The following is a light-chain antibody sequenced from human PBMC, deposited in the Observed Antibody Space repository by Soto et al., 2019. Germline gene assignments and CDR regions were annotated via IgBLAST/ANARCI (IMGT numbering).Light chain of an antibody. CDR2: TAS. CDR1: QGINSY. CDR3: QQFNSYPLT. Sequence: DIQLTQSPSFLSASVGDRVTITCRASQGINSYLAWYQQKPGKAPNLLIYTASTLQCGVPSRFSGSGSGTEFTLTISSLQPEDFATYYCQQFNSYPLTFGGGTKVEIK. V-gene: IGKV1-9*01. J-gene: IGKJ4*01.